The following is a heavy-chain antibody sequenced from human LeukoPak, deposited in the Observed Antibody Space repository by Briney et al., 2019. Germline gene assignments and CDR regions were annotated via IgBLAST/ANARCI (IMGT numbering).Heavy chain of an antibody. Sequence: QTLSLTCAISGDSVSSNSAAWNWIRQSPSRGLEWLGRTYYRSKWYNDYAESVKSRISISPDTSKNQISLRLESVTSEDTAVYYCAAGSPPDHWGQGALVTVSS. CDR1: GDSVSSNSAA. J-gene: IGHJ4*02. V-gene: IGHV6-1*01. D-gene: IGHD3-10*01. CDR3: AAGSPPDH. CDR2: TYYRSKWYN.